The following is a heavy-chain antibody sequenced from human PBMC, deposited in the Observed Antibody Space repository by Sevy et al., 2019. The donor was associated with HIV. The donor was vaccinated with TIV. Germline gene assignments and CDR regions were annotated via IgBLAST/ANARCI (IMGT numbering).Heavy chain of an antibody. CDR3: AREGCTKPHDY. V-gene: IGHV3-23*01. D-gene: IGHD2-8*01. CDR2: LSFGCGEI. J-gene: IGHJ4*02. Sequence: GGSLRLSCAASGFTFSKYSMSWVHQPPGKGLEWVSTLSFGCGEINYADSVKGRFTISRDNSKSSVYLQMNNLRPEDTAVYYCAREGCTKPHDYRGQGTLVTVSS. CDR1: GFTFSKYS.